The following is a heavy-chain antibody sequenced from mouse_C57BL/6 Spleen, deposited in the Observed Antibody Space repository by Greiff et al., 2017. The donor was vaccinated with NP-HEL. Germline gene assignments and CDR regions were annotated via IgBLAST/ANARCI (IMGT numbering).Heavy chain of an antibody. CDR2: ISDGGSYT. CDR3: ARDDYPWYFDV. Sequence: EVKLVESGGGLVKPGGSLKLSCAASGFTFSSSAMSWVRQTPDKRLEWVATISDGGSYTYYPDNVKGRFTISRDNAKNNLYLQMSHLKSEDTAMYYCARDDYPWYFDVWGTGTTVTVSS. CDR1: GFTFSSSA. J-gene: IGHJ1*03. D-gene: IGHD2-4*01. V-gene: IGHV5-4*01.